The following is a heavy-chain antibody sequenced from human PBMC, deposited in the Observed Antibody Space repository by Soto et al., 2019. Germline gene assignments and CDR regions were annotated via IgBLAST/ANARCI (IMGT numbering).Heavy chain of an antibody. Sequence: SVKVSCKDSGGTLSSYTISWVRQAHGQGLEWMGRIIPILGIANYAQKFQGRVTITADKSTSTAYMELSSLRAEDTAVYYCAKDGADIVLMVYATDLNYYYYGMDVWGQGTTVTVSS. J-gene: IGHJ6*02. CDR3: AKDGADIVLMVYATDLNYYYYGMDV. D-gene: IGHD2-8*01. CDR1: GGTLSSYT. V-gene: IGHV1-69*04. CDR2: IIPILGIA.